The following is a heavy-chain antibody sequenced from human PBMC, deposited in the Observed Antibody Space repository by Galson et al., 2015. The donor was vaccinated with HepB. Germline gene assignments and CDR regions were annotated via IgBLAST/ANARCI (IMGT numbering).Heavy chain of an antibody. V-gene: IGHV5-51*01. J-gene: IGHJ4*02. CDR2: IYPGDSDT. CDR3: ARVPAADYFDY. D-gene: IGHD2-2*01. Sequence: WVRQMPGKGLEWMGIIYPGDSDTRYSPSFQGQVTISADKSISTAYLQWSSLKASDTAMYYCARVPAADYFDYWGQGTLVTVSS.